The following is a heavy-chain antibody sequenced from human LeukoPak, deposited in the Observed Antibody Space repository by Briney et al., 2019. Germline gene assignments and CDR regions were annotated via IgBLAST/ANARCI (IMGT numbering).Heavy chain of an antibody. CDR1: VFTFSSYG. J-gene: IGHJ4*02. D-gene: IGHD6-19*01. Sequence: PGGSLRLSCAASVFTFSSYGMHWVRQAPGKGLEWVAVISYDGSNKYYADSVKGRFTISRDNSKNTLYLQMNSLRAEDTAVYYCAKERKQWLPPGQVDYWGQGTLVTVSS. V-gene: IGHV3-30*18. CDR2: ISYDGSNK. CDR3: AKERKQWLPPGQVDY.